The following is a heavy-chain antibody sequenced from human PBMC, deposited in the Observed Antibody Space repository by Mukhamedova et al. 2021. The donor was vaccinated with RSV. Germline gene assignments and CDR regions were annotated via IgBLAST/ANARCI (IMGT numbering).Heavy chain of an antibody. Sequence: SWVRQAPGKGLEWVSAISGSGGSTYYADSVKGRFTISRDNSKNTLYLQMNSLRAEDTAVYYCAKYRSSWYASNGMDVWGQGTTVTV. V-gene: IGHV3-23*01. D-gene: IGHD6-13*01. J-gene: IGHJ6*02. CDR3: AKYRSSWYASNGMDV. CDR2: ISGSGGST.